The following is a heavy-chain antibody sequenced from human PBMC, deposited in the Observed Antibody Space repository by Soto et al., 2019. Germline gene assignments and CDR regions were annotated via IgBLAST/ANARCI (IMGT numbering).Heavy chain of an antibody. Sequence: GGSLRLSCAASGFIFSSYWMHWVRQAPGKGLVWVSRINSDGSRTSYADSVKSRFNITRDNAKNTLYLQMNSLRAEDTAVYYCATGYCTNGVCPDFDYWGQGTLVTVSS. D-gene: IGHD2-8*01. V-gene: IGHV3-74*01. CDR2: INSDGSRT. CDR1: GFIFSSYW. CDR3: ATGYCTNGVCPDFDY. J-gene: IGHJ4*02.